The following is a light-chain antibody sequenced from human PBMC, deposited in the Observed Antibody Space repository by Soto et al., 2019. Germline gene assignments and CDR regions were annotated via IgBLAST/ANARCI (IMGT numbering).Light chain of an antibody. J-gene: IGKJ5*01. Sequence: IMLTQSPGILSLSPGERASLSCGASQSISSSFLAWYQQKPGQAPRLLIYGAPSRATGIPDRFSGTGSETDFTLTISRLEPEDFAVYYCQQYDNSPITFGQGTRLEIK. CDR1: QSISSSF. CDR2: GAP. CDR3: QQYDNSPIT. V-gene: IGKV3-20*01.